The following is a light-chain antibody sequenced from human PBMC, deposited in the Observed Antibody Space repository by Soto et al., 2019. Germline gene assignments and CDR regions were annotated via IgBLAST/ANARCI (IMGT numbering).Light chain of an antibody. V-gene: IGKV3-20*01. CDR3: QQYGSSPPWT. CDR2: GAS. J-gene: IGKJ1*01. CDR1: QSVSSSY. Sequence: EIVLTQSPGTLSLSPGERATLSCRASQSVSSSYLAGYQQKPGQAPRLLIYGASSRATGIPDRFSGSGSGTDFTLTISRLEHEDVAVYYCQQYGSSPPWTFGQGTKVEIK.